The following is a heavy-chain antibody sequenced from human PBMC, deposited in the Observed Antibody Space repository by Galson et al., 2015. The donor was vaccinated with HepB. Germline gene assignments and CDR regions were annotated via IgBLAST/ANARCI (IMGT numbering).Heavy chain of an antibody. CDR3: AKGARADTAMVADY. J-gene: IGHJ4*02. V-gene: IGHV3-9*01. Sequence: SLRLSCAASGFTFDDYAMHWVRQAPGKGLEWVSGISWNSGNIGYADSVKGRFTISRDNAKNALYLQMNSLRAEDTALYYCAKGARADTAMVADYWGQGTLVTVSS. CDR2: ISWNSGNI. CDR1: GFTFDDYA. D-gene: IGHD5-18*01.